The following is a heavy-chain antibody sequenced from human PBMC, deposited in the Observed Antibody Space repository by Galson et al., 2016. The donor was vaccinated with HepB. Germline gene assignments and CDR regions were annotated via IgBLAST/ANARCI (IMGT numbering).Heavy chain of an antibody. J-gene: IGHJ4*02. CDR3: ARSSPVGATHAGLDY. CDR1: GLTFSNYW. Sequence: SLRLSCAMSGLTFSNYWMHWVRQAPGKGLEWVANIWHDGWTKHYADSMKGRFTISRDNSLHTLYLHVSTLRVEDTAVYYCARSSPVGATHAGLDYWGQGTLVTVSS. D-gene: IGHD1-26*01. CDR2: IWHDGWTK. V-gene: IGHV3-33*01.